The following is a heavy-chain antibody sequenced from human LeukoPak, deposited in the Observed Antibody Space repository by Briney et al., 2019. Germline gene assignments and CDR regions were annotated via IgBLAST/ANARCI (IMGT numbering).Heavy chain of an antibody. CDR2: IYHSGST. V-gene: IGHV4-30-2*01. J-gene: IGHJ4*02. CDR1: GGSISSGGYS. CDR3: ARWPPTYYYDSGGYYYDDY. Sequence: SETLSLTCTVSGGSISSGGYSWSWIRQPPGKGLEWIGYIYHSGSTYYNPSLKSRVTISLDRSKNQFSLTLSSVTAADTAVYYCARWPPTYYYDSGGYYYDDYWGQGTLVTVSS. D-gene: IGHD3-22*01.